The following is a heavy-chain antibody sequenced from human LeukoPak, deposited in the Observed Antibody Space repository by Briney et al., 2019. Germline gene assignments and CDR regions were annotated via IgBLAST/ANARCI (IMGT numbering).Heavy chain of an antibody. J-gene: IGHJ6*02. CDR1: GFTFNNYA. D-gene: IGHD3-3*01. CDR2: ISGSGTTI. Sequence: GGSLRLSCAASGFTFNNYAMRWVRQAPGKGLEWVSGISGSGTTINYADSVKGRFTISRDNSKNTVYLQMNSLRAEDTAVYFCAKRLGSGPPIYGMDVWAKGPRSPSP. V-gene: IGHV3-23*01. CDR3: AKRLGSGPPIYGMDV.